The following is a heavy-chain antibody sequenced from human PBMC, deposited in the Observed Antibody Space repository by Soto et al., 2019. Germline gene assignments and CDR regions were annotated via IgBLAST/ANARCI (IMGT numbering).Heavy chain of an antibody. Sequence: SGGSLRLSCAASGFTFSSYSMNWVRQAPGKGLEWVSSISSSSSYIYYADSVKGRFTISRDNAKNSLYLQMNSLRAEDTAVYYCAREGGIAARGGNYYGMDVWGQGTTVTVSS. V-gene: IGHV3-21*01. CDR3: AREGGIAARGGNYYGMDV. CDR2: ISSSSSYI. D-gene: IGHD6-6*01. J-gene: IGHJ6*02. CDR1: GFTFSSYS.